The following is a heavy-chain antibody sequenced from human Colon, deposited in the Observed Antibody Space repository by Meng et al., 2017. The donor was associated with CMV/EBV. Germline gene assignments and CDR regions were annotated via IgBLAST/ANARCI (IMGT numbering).Heavy chain of an antibody. CDR2: IFSTNGGT. CDR1: GYTFSTHH. CDR3: ATEIPGSAYFDY. D-gene: IGHD2-21*01. V-gene: IGHV1-46*01. Sequence: SGKASGYTFSTHHVHWVRQAPGQGPEWIGIIFSTNGGTKIAQSFQGRVTVTRDTSTSTVYMDLSSLGSEDTAVYYCATEIPGSAYFDYWGQGTLVTVSS. J-gene: IGHJ4*02.